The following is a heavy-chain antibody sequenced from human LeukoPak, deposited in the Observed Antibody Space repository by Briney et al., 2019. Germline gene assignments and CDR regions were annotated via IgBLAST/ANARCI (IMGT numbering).Heavy chain of an antibody. V-gene: IGHV3-23*01. CDR3: GRDLNWGAFDI. CDR1: GFTFTHYG. Sequence: GGSLRLSCAASGFTFTHYGMNWVRQAPGKGLEWVSGIRANGETTYYADSVRGRFTISRDNSRSMVWLQMNSLTAEDTAMYYCGRDLNWGAFDIRGLGTLVTVSS. D-gene: IGHD7-27*01. J-gene: IGHJ3*02. CDR2: IRANGETT.